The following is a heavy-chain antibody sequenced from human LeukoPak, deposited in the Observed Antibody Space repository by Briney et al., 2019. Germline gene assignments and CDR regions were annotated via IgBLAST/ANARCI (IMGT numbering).Heavy chain of an antibody. CDR2: IYYSGST. CDR1: GGSISSYY. V-gene: IGHV4-59*08. Sequence: TSETLSLTCTVSGGSISSYYWSWIRQPPGEGLEWIGYIYYSGSTNYNPSLKSRVTISVDTSKNQFSLKLSSVTAADTAVYYCARGFSRRIFDYWGQGTLVTVSS. CDR3: ARGFSRRIFDY. J-gene: IGHJ4*02.